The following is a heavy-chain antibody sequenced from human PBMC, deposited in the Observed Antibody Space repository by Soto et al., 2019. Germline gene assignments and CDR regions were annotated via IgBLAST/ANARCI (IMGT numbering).Heavy chain of an antibody. Sequence: PSHTLSLTGASSGDSVASNRAGWNCIRQTPSRGLEWLGRTYYRSKWYFNYAVSVESRITINPDTSKNQFSLQLSSVTPDDTAVYYCARGSWDDVSGHYYMDVWGKGTTVTVSS. D-gene: IGHD1-1*01. CDR2: TYYRSKWYF. CDR1: GDSVASNRAG. CDR3: ARGSWDDVSGHYYMDV. J-gene: IGHJ6*03. V-gene: IGHV6-1*01.